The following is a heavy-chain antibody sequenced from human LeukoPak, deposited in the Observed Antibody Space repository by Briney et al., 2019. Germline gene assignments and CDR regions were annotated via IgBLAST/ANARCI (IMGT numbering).Heavy chain of an antibody. V-gene: IGHV3-30-3*01. Sequence: PGGSLRLSCAASGFTFSSYAMHWVRQAPGKGLEWVAVISYDGSNKYYADSVKGRFTISRDNSKNTLYLQMNSLRAEDTAVYYCARDPMTATGSKDGMDVWGQGTTVTVSS. J-gene: IGHJ6*02. CDR2: ISYDGSNK. CDR3: ARDPMTATGSKDGMDV. CDR1: GFTFSSYA. D-gene: IGHD6-13*01.